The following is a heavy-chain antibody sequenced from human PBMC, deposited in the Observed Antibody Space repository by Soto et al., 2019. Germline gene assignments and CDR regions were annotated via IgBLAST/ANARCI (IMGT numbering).Heavy chain of an antibody. V-gene: IGHV1-2*04. CDR1: GDRFTDYY. D-gene: IGHD5-12*01. Sequence: QVQLVQSGAEVKEPGASVTVSCRASGDRFTDYYMHWVRQAPGHGLEWMGWINPNSGVTKYAQKFQGWVTMTRDTSIRTVYMQLSRLRFDDTAIYYCARERGGATATLDYYYFYMDVWGTGTTVTVSS. CDR2: INPNSGVT. CDR3: ARERGGATATLDYYYFYMDV. J-gene: IGHJ6*03.